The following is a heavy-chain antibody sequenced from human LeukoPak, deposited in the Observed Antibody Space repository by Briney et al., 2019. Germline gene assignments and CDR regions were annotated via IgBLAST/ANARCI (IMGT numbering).Heavy chain of an antibody. V-gene: IGHV3-23*01. CDR1: GFTFRSHA. CDR2: IYENGGTT. D-gene: IGHD2-2*01. CDR3: AKAPGAVVPAARDY. Sequence: GGSLRLSCVGSGFTFRSHAMSWVRQAPEKGLEFVSGIYENGGTTYYADSVKGRFTISRDNSKNTLYLQMNSLRAEDTAVYYCAKAPGAVVPAARDYWGQGTLVTVSS. J-gene: IGHJ4*02.